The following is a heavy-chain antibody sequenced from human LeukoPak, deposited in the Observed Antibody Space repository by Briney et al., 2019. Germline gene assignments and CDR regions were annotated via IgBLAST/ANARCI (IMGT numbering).Heavy chain of an antibody. J-gene: IGHJ4*02. D-gene: IGHD1-26*01. CDR1: GFTFSNYA. Sequence: PGGSLRLSCAASGFTFSNYAMNWVRQAPGRGLEWVSAISGSGGSTYYADSVKGRFTISRDNSKNTLYLQMNSLRAGDTAVYYCAKDLAGSGSYSFDYWGQGTLVTVSS. CDR2: ISGSGGST. CDR3: AKDLAGSGSYSFDY. V-gene: IGHV3-23*01.